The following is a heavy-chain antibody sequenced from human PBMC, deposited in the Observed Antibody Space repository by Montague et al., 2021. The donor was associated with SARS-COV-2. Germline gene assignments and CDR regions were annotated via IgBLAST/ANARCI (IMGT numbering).Heavy chain of an antibody. Sequence: SETLSLTCTVSGGSVSSGSYYWSWIRQPPGKGLEWIGYIYYSGSTNYNPYLKSRVTISVDTSKNKFSLKLSSVTAADTAVYYCARDGVLRYFDWLGDRYGMDVWGQGTTVTVSS. CDR3: ARDGVLRYFDWLGDRYGMDV. V-gene: IGHV4-61*01. J-gene: IGHJ6*02. D-gene: IGHD3-9*01. CDR1: GGSVSSGSYY. CDR2: IYYSGST.